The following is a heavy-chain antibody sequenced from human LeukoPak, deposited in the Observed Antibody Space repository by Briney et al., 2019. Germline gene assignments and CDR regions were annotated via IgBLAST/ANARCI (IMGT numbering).Heavy chain of an antibody. CDR1: GFTFSSYS. Sequence: PGGSLRLSCAASGFTFSSYSMNWVRQAQGRGLEWVSSISSSSSYIYYADSVKGRFTISRDNAKNSLYLQMNSLRAEDTAVYYCARAHGSGSFFDYWGQGTLVTVSS. CDR2: ISSSSSYI. CDR3: ARAHGSGSFFDY. D-gene: IGHD3-10*01. J-gene: IGHJ4*02. V-gene: IGHV3-21*01.